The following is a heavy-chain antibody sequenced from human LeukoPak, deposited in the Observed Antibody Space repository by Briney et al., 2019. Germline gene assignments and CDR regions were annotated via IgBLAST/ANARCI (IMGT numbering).Heavy chain of an antibody. V-gene: IGHV3-21*01. Sequence: GGSLRLSCAASGFTFSSYTMNWVRQAPGKGLEWVSSITGSSSYIYYADSVKGRLTISRDNAKNSLYLQMNSLRAEDTAVYYCARQVAARRLDAFDIWGQGTMVTVSS. CDR3: ARQVAARRLDAFDI. CDR1: GFTFSSYT. CDR2: ITGSSSYI. J-gene: IGHJ3*02. D-gene: IGHD6-6*01.